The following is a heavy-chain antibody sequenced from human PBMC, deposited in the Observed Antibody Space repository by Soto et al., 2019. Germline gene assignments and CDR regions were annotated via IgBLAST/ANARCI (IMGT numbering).Heavy chain of an antibody. CDR2: IYYSGST. Sequence: SETLSLTCTVSGGSISSGGYYWSWIRQHPGKGLEWIGYIYYSGSTYYNPSLKSRVTISVDTSKNQFSLKLSSVTAADTAVYYCARDRITIFGVVPFDYWGRGTLVTVSS. CDR1: GGSISSGGYY. CDR3: ARDRITIFGVVPFDY. D-gene: IGHD3-3*01. J-gene: IGHJ4*02. V-gene: IGHV4-31*03.